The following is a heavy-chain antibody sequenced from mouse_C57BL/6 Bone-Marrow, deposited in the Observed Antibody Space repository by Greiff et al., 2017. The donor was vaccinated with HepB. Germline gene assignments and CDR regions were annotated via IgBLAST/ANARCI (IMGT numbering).Heavy chain of an antibody. J-gene: IGHJ2*01. Sequence: QVQLQQPGAELVKPGASVKMSCKASGYTFTSYWITWVKQRPGQGLEWLGAIYPGSGSTNYNEKFKSKATLTVDTSASTAYMQLSSLTAEDSAVYYCAKGPAYSNWFDYWGQGTTLTVSS. CDR2: IYPGSGST. CDR1: GYTFTSYW. V-gene: IGHV1-55*01. D-gene: IGHD2-5*01. CDR3: AKGPAYSNWFDY.